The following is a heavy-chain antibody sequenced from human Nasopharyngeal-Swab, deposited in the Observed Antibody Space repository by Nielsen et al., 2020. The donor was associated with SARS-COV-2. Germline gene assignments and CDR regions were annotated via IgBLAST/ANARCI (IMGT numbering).Heavy chain of an antibody. CDR2: IYYNGNT. Sequence: WIRQPPGKGLEWLGNIYYNGNTYQNPSLKSRLTISVDKSKNQFSLQLSSVTAADAAVYYCVRSSSWYYFDYWAQGTQVTVSS. CDR3: VRSSSWYYFDY. D-gene: IGHD6-13*01. J-gene: IGHJ4*02. V-gene: IGHV4-39*01.